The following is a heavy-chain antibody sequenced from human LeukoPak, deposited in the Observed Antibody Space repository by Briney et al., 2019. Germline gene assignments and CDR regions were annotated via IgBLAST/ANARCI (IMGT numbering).Heavy chain of an antibody. CDR2: ISGSGSNT. CDR1: GFTFSGYA. J-gene: IGHJ4*02. V-gene: IGHV3-23*01. Sequence: GGSLRLSCAASGFTFSGYAMSWVRQAPGKGLEWVSVISGSGSNTYFADSVKGRFTISRDNSKNTLYLQMNSLGAEDTAVYYCAKDLIWPTGIDYWGQGTLVTVSS. CDR3: AKDLIWPTGIDY. D-gene: IGHD3-10*01.